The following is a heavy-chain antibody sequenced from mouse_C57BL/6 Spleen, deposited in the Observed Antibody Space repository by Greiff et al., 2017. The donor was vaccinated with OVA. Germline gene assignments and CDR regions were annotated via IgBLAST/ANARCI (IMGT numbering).Heavy chain of an antibody. J-gene: IGHJ3*01. Sequence: VQLQQSGAELVKPGASVKLSCKASGYTFTSYWMHWVKQRPGQGLEWIGMIHPNSGSTNYNEKFKSKATLTVDKSSSTAYMQLSSLTSEDSAVYYCARRGYDYDGAWFAYWGQGTLVTVSA. CDR3: ARRGYDYDGAWFAY. V-gene: IGHV1-64*01. D-gene: IGHD2-4*01. CDR2: IHPNSGST. CDR1: GYTFTSYW.